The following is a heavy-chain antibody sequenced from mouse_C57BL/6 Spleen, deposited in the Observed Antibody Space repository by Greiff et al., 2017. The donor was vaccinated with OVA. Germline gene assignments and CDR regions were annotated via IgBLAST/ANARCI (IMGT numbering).Heavy chain of an antibody. V-gene: IGHV8-8*01. CDR3: ARMGEGMVTTGYFDY. J-gene: IGHJ2*01. Sequence: QVTLKESGPGILQPSQTLSLTCSFSGFSLSTFGMGVGWIRQPSGKGLEWLAHIWWGDAKYSNPALKSRLTISKDTSKNQVFLKIAKVDTADTATYYCARMGEGMVTTGYFDYWGQGTTLTVSS. CDR2: IWWGDAK. CDR1: GFSLSTFGMG. D-gene: IGHD2-2*01.